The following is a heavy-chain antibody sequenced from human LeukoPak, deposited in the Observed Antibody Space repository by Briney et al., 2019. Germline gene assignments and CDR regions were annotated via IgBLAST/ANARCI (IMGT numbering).Heavy chain of an antibody. CDR3: ASQPCSSTSCQNWFDP. CDR2: INPNSGGT. CDR1: GYTFTGYY. J-gene: IGHJ5*02. Sequence: GASVKVPCKASGYTFTGYYMHWVRQAPGQGLEWMGRINPNSGGTNYAQKFQGRVTMTRDTSISTAYMELSRLRSDDTAVYYCASQPCSSTSCQNWFDPWGQGTLVTVSS. D-gene: IGHD2-2*01. V-gene: IGHV1-2*06.